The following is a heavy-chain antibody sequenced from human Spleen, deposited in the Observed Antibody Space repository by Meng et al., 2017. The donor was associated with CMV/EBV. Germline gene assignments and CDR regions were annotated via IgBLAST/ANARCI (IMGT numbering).Heavy chain of an antibody. CDR2: INHSGST. J-gene: IGHJ5*02. Sequence: SETLSLTCAVYGGSFSGYYWSWIRQPPGKGLEWIGEINHSGSTNYNPSLKSRVTISIDTSKNQFPLKLSSVTAADTAVYYCARGIDYDFWSGYSGGDWFDPWGQGTLVTVSS. V-gene: IGHV4-34*01. CDR1: GGSFSGYY. CDR3: ARGIDYDFWSGYSGGDWFDP. D-gene: IGHD3-3*01.